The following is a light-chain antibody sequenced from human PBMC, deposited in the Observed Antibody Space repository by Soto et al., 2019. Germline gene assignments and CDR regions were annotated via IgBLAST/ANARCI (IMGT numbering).Light chain of an antibody. CDR1: QGISTW. CDR3: QQYNRLPLT. V-gene: IGKV1-5*03. CDR2: KAS. J-gene: IGKJ4*01. Sequence: DIQMTQSPSTLSASVGDRVTITCRASQGISTWLAWYQQKPGKAPNVLIYKASTVASGLPSSFSGSGAGAELPIIISIQPPDDFVTYYCQQYNRLPLTFGVGTTVE.